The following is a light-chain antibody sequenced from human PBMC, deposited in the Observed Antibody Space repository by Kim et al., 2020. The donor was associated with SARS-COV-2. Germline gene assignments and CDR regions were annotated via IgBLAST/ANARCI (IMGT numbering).Light chain of an antibody. V-gene: IGKV1-5*01. CDR3: QQYNSYLYT. CDR2: DAS. J-gene: IGKJ2*01. CDR1: QSISSW. Sequence: SASVGDRVPITCRASQSISSWLAWYQQKPGKAPKLLIFDASTLESGVPSRFSGSGSGTEFTLTINSLQPDDFATYYCQQYNSYLYTFGQGTKLEI.